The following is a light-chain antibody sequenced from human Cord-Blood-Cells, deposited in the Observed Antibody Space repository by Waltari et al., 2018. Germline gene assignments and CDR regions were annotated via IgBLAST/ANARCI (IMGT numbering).Light chain of an antibody. V-gene: IGLV2-23*02. J-gene: IGLJ1*01. CDR3: CSYAGSSTFV. Sequence: QSALTQPASGSGSPGQSITISCTGTSSDDGSYNLVSWYQQHPGKAPKLMIYEVSKRPSGVSNRFSGSKSGNTASLTISGLQAEDEADYYCCSYAGSSTFVFGTGNKVTVL. CDR1: SSDDGSYNL. CDR2: EVS.